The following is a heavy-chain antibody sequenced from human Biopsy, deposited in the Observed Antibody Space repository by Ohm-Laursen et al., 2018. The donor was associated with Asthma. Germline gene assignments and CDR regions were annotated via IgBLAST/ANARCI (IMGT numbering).Heavy chain of an antibody. D-gene: IGHD3-3*02. CDR2: IKHDGTEK. V-gene: IGHV3-7*01. CDR1: GFTFSNYV. CDR3: ARTFHFWSPYHAEHYQL. Sequence: SLRLSCSASGFTFSNYVMGWVRQVPGKGLEWVANIKHDGTEKNHVDSLKGRFTISRDNAKNSLYLQMNSLRAEDTAVYYCARTFHFWSPYHAEHYQLWGQGTLVTVPS. J-gene: IGHJ1*01.